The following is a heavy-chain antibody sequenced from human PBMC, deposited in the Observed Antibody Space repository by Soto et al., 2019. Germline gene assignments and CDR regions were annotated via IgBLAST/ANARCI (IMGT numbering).Heavy chain of an antibody. CDR1: GYSFTSYW. CDR3: ARHRTLWRSGFDY. J-gene: IGHJ4*01. V-gene: IGHV5-10-1*01. CDR2: IDPSDSYT. Sequence: LKISCKGSGYSFTSYWISWVRQIPGKGLEWMGRIDPSDSYTKYSPSFQGHVTISADKSISTAYLQWSSLKASDTAMYYCARHRTLWRSGFDYWGQGTLVTPSS. D-gene: IGHD2-15*01.